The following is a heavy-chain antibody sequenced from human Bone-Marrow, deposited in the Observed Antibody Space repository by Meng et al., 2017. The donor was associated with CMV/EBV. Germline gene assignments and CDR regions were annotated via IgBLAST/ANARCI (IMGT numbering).Heavy chain of an antibody. D-gene: IGHD2-21*01. CDR2: VSYTGGYR. CDR3: AKDALLATVVVSAFFDY. Sequence: GESLKISCAASGFTFSSYAMHWVRQAPGKGLEWVAVVSYTGGYRYSADSVKGRFTISRDNSKSTLFLQMNSLRAEDTAVYYCAKDALLATVVVSAFFDYWGQGTLVTVSS. CDR1: GFTFSSYA. V-gene: IGHV3-30*04. J-gene: IGHJ4*02.